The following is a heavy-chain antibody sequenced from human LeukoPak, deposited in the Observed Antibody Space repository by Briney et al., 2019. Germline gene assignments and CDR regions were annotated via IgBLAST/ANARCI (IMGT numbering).Heavy chain of an antibody. CDR2: ISPHNGNT. D-gene: IGHD1-26*01. CDR3: AIRTGTYPYYFDY. CDR1: RYTFTSFG. J-gene: IGHJ4*02. Sequence: ASVKVSCKASRYTFTSFGLSWMRQAPGQRLEGMGWISPHNGNTNHAQKLQGRVTMTADTSTRTDYMELRSLRSDDTAVYCCAIRTGTYPYYFDYWGQGTLVTVSS. V-gene: IGHV1-18*01.